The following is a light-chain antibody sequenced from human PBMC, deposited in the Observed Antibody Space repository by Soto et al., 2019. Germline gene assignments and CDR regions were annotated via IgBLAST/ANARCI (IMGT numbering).Light chain of an antibody. J-gene: IGKJ1*01. V-gene: IGKV3-20*01. CDR2: GAS. Sequence: EIVLTQSPGTLSLSPGERATLSCRASQSVSSSYLAWYQQKPGQAPRLLIYGASSRATGIPDRFSGSGSGTDFPRTISRLEPEDFAVYYCQQYGSSPPWTFGQGTQVEIK. CDR1: QSVSSSY. CDR3: QQYGSSPPWT.